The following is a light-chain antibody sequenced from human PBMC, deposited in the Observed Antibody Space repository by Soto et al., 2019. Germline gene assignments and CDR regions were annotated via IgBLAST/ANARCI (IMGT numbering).Light chain of an antibody. CDR1: SSDVGGFNY. CDR3: CSYAGGYTHYV. CDR2: DVS. Sequence: SVLTQPPSVSGSPGQSATISCTGTSSDVGGFNYVSWYQHHPGKAPKLMIYDVSKRPSGVPDRFSGSKSGNTASLTISGLQAEDEADYYCCSYAGGYTHYVFATGTKVTVL. J-gene: IGLJ1*01. V-gene: IGLV2-11*01.